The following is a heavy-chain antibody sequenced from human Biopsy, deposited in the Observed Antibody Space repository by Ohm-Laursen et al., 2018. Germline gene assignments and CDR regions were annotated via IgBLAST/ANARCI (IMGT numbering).Heavy chain of an antibody. J-gene: IGHJ4*02. V-gene: IGHV3-74*01. D-gene: IGHD3-3*02. CDR2: INIDGSVT. Sequence: SLRLSCSASGFTFSSYWMHWVRQAPGKGLVWVSCINIDGSVTRYADADSVKGRFTISRDNARNSLFLEMSSLREEDTGLYHCVRDSTLDYWGQGTLVTVSS. CDR3: VRDSTLDY. CDR1: GFTFSSYW.